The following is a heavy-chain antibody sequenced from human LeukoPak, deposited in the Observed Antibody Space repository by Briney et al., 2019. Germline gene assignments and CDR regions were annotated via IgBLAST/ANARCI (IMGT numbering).Heavy chain of an antibody. CDR3: ARVENGGADY. D-gene: IGHD4-23*01. Sequence: ASVKVSCKASGYTFTSYAMNWVRQAPGQGLEWMGWINPNSGGTNYAQKFQGWVTMTRDTSISTAYMELSRLRSDDTAVYYCARVENGGADYWGQGTLVTVSS. CDR1: GYTFTSYA. V-gene: IGHV1-2*04. CDR2: INPNSGGT. J-gene: IGHJ4*02.